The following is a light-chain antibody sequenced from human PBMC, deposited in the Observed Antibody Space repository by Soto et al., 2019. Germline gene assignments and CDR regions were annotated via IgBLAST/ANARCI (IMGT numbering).Light chain of an antibody. CDR1: QSISSW. CDR2: KAS. Sequence: DIQVTQSPSTLSASVGDRVIITCRASQSISSWLAWYQQKPGKAPKLLIYKASSLESGVPSRFSGSGSGTEFTLTISSLQPDDFATYYCQQYNSYSTFGQGTKVDIK. CDR3: QQYNSYST. J-gene: IGKJ1*01. V-gene: IGKV1-5*03.